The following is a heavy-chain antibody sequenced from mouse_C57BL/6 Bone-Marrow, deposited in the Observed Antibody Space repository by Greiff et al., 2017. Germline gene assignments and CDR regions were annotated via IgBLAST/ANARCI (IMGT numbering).Heavy chain of an antibody. J-gene: IGHJ4*01. Sequence: QVQLQQPGAELVKPGASVKVSCKASGYTFTSYWMHWVKQRPGQGLEWIGRIHPSDSDTNYNQKFKGKATLTVDKSSSTAYMQLSSLTSEVSAVXYCAIVGFYYPYAMDYWGQGTSVTVSS. CDR1: GYTFTSYW. V-gene: IGHV1-74*01. CDR2: IHPSDSDT. D-gene: IGHD1-1*01. CDR3: AIVGFYYPYAMDY.